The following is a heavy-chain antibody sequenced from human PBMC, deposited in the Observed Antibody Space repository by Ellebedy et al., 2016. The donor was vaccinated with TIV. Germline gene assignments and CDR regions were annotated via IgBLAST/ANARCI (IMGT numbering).Heavy chain of an antibody. CDR2: ISAYNGNT. J-gene: IGHJ4*02. V-gene: IGHV1-18*01. CDR3: ARDKGEWGDGYSHFDY. D-gene: IGHD5-24*01. CDR1: GYTFTSYG. Sequence: ASVKVSCXASGYTFTSYGISWVRQAPGQGLEWMGWISAYNGNTNYAQKFQGRVTITADKSTSTAYMELSSLRSEDTAVYYCARDKGEWGDGYSHFDYWGQGTLVTVSS.